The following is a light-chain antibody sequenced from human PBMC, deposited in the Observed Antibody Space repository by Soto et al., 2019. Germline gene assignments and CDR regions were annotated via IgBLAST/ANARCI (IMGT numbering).Light chain of an antibody. CDR3: QQRRNWPGT. V-gene: IGKV3-15*01. Sequence: EIVMTQSPATLSVSPGERATLSCRASQSVSSNLAWYQQKPGQAPRLLIYGASTRATGIPARFSGSGSGTEFTLSISSLQSEDIAVYYCQQRRNWPGTFGQGTKVDIK. CDR2: GAS. CDR1: QSVSSN. J-gene: IGKJ1*01.